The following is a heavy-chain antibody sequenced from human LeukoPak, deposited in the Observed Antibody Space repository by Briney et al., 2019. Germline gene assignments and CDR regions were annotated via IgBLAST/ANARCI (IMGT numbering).Heavy chain of an antibody. J-gene: IGHJ5*02. D-gene: IGHD3-22*01. CDR1: GRSISSGGYY. CDR2: IYYSGST. V-gene: IGHV4-31*03. Sequence: SETLSLTCTVSGRSISSGGYYWSWIRQHPGKGLEWIGYIYYSGSTYYNPSLKSRVTISVDTSKNQFSLKLSSVTAADTAVYYCARCPDYYDSSWFDPWGQGTLVTVSS. CDR3: ARCPDYYDSSWFDP.